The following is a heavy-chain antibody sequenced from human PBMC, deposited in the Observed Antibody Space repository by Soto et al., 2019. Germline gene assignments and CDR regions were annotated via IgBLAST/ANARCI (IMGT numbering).Heavy chain of an antibody. CDR2: IYSGGST. Sequence: VGSLRLSCASSGFTVSSNYMSWVRQAPGKGLEWVSVIYSGGSTYYADSVKGRFTISRDNSKNTLYLQMNSLRAEDTAVYYCARDVGGDFEYWGQGTPVTVSS. V-gene: IGHV3-53*01. D-gene: IGHD3-10*01. CDR1: GFTVSSNY. CDR3: ARDVGGDFEY. J-gene: IGHJ4*02.